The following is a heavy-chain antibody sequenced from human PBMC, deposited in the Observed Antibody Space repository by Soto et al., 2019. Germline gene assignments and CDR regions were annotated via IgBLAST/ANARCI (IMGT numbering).Heavy chain of an antibody. CDR1: GYGFTTYG. V-gene: IGHV1-18*01. CDR3: ARGRYGDY. D-gene: IGHD1-1*01. J-gene: IGHJ4*02. CDR2: ISAHNGNT. Sequence: QIHLVQSGAEVKKPGASVKVSCKGSGYGFTTYGITWVRQAPGQGLEWMAWISAHNGNTNYAQKLQGRVTVTRDTSTSTAYMELRSLRSDDTAVYYRARGRYGDYWGQGALVTVSS.